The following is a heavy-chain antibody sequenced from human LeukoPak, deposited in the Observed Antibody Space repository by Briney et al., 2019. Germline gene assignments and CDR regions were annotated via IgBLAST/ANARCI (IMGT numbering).Heavy chain of an antibody. V-gene: IGHV4-59*01. CDR3: ARSLSRLGWFDP. CDR1: GGSISSYY. J-gene: IGHJ5*02. CDR2: IYYSGST. Sequence: PSQTLSLTCAVSGGSISSYYWSWIRQPPGKGLEWIGYIYYSGSTNYNPSLKSRVTISVDTSKNQFSLKLSSVTAADTAVYYCARSLSRLGWFDPWGQGTLVTVSS. D-gene: IGHD6-25*01.